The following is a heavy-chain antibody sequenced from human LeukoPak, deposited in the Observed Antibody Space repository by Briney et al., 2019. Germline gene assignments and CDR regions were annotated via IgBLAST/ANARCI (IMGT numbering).Heavy chain of an antibody. Sequence: ASVKVSCKASGYTFTGYYMHWVRQATGQGLEWMGWMNPNSGNKGYAQKLQGRVTMTRNTSISTAYMELSSLRSEDTAVYYCANGYRFDPWGQGTLVTVSS. V-gene: IGHV1-8*02. D-gene: IGHD5-24*01. CDR1: GYTFTGYY. J-gene: IGHJ5*02. CDR3: ANGYRFDP. CDR2: MNPNSGNK.